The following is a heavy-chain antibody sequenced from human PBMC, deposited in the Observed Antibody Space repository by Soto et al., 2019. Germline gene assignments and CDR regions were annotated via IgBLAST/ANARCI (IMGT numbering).Heavy chain of an antibody. CDR2: IYHSGST. V-gene: IGHV4-30-2*01. CDR3: ASQHYYDSSGYYRPRYYFDY. Sequence: PSETLSLTCAVSGGSISSGGYSWSWIRQPPGKGLEWKGYIYHSGSTYYNPSLKSRVTISVDRSKNQFSLKLSSVTATDTAVYYCASQHYYDSSGYYRPRYYFDYWGQGSLVTVSS. D-gene: IGHD3-22*01. J-gene: IGHJ4*02. CDR1: GGSISSGGYS.